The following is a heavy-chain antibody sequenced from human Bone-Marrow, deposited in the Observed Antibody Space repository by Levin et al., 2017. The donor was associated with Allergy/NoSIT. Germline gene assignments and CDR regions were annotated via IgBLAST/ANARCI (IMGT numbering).Heavy chain of an antibody. Sequence: GSLRLSCAVSGYSITSGYYWGWIRQPPGKGLEWIGAVYHSGSTYDNPSLKSRVTMSIDTSKEQFSLKVYSVTAADTAVYYCASQSEYSNSFYFDFWGQGTRVTVAS. D-gene: IGHD6-6*01. V-gene: IGHV4-38-2*01. CDR1: GYSITSGYY. CDR2: VYHSGST. CDR3: ASQSEYSNSFYFDF. J-gene: IGHJ4*02.